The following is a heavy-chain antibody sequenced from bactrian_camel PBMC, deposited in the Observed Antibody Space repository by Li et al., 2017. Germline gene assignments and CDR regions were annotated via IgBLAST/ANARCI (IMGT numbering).Heavy chain of an antibody. CDR3: ATLFAFRVDY. CDR2: ISTDGIP. D-gene: IGHD3*01. J-gene: IGHJ4*01. Sequence: HVQLVESGGGSVQAGGSLRLSCEAPGYRYASYCMGWFRQAPGKERKEVASISTDGIPTYGDSVKGRFTISRDNAKNTVYLQMNSLKSEDTALYYCATLFAFRVDYWGQGTQVTVS. CDR1: GYRYASYC. V-gene: IGHV3S55*01.